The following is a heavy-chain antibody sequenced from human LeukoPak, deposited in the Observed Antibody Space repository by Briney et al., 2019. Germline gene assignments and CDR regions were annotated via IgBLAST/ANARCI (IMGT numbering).Heavy chain of an antibody. CDR3: AKAKGYSGYGVLNYYYYGMDV. CDR1: GFTFSDYA. Sequence: GGSLRLSCAASGFTFSDYAMSWVRQAPGKGLEWVSTISGSGGSTFYADSVKGRFTISRDSSKNALYLEMNSLRAEDTAVYYSAKAKGYSGYGVLNYYYYGMDVWGQGTTVTVSS. D-gene: IGHD5-12*01. V-gene: IGHV3-23*01. CDR2: ISGSGGST. J-gene: IGHJ6*02.